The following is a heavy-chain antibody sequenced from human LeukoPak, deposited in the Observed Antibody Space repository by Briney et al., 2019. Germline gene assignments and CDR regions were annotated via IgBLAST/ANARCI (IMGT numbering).Heavy chain of an antibody. J-gene: IGHJ4*02. D-gene: IGHD6-6*01. Sequence: SETLSLTCAVYGGSFSGYYWSWIRQPPGKGLEWIGEINHSGSTNYNPSLKSRVTISVDTSKNQFSLKLSSVTAADTAVYYCARVWRYSGSTIDPGIDYWGQGTLVTVSS. V-gene: IGHV4-34*01. CDR3: ARVWRYSGSTIDPGIDY. CDR1: GGSFSGYY. CDR2: INHSGST.